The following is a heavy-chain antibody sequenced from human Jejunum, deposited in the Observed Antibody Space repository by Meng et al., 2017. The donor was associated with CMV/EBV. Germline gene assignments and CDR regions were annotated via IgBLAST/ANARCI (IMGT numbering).Heavy chain of an antibody. CDR3: AKLRAARGWGDAFDF. D-gene: IGHD1-26*01. CDR1: PFSCFA. J-gene: IGHJ3*01. V-gene: IGHV3-23*01. Sequence: PFSCFAMVGFRPAPGKGLGWVAVISASGVTTYYADSVTGRFAISRDNSRTPLYLQMNSLRAEDTALYYCAKLRAARGWGDAFDFWGQGTMVTVSS. CDR2: ISASGVTT.